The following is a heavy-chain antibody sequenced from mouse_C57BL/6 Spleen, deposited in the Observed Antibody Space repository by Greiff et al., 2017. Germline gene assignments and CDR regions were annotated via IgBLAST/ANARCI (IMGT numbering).Heavy chain of an antibody. V-gene: IGHV1-19*01. CDR2: INPYNGGT. CDR3: ARGIYYGNPGFAY. CDR1: GYTFTDYY. D-gene: IGHD2-1*01. J-gene: IGHJ3*01. Sequence: EVQLQQSGPVLVKPGASVKLSCKASGYTFTDYYMNWVKQSPGKSLEWIGVINPYNGGTSYNQKFKGKATLTVDKSSSTAYMELNSLTSEDSAVYYCARGIYYGNPGFAYWGQGTLVTVSA.